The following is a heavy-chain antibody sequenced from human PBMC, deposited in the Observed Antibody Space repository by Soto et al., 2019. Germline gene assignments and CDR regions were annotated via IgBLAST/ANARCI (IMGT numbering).Heavy chain of an antibody. CDR2: IYYSGST. V-gene: IGHV4-59*01. D-gene: IGHD3-22*01. CDR1: GASISSYY. CDR3: ARMSGYYSAEYFQH. Sequence: SETLSLTCTVSGASISSYYWSWIREPPGKGLEWIGYIYYSGSTNYNPSLKSRVTISVDTSKNQFSLKLSSVTAADTAVYYCARMSGYYSAEYFQHWGQGTLVTVS. J-gene: IGHJ1*01.